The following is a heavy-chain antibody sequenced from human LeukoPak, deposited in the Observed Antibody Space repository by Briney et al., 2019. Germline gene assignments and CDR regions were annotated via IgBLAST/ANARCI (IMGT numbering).Heavy chain of an antibody. D-gene: IGHD2-15*01. Sequence: SETLSLTCADSGVSINNYYWSWIRQPPGKGLEWIWNIYYTGSTTHNPSLKSRVTISMDTSKNQFSLRLSSLTAADTAVYYCARDMGLVAASEYFQQWGQGTLVTVSS. CDR1: GVSINNYY. CDR2: IYYTGST. V-gene: IGHV4-59*12. J-gene: IGHJ1*01. CDR3: ARDMGLVAASEYFQQ.